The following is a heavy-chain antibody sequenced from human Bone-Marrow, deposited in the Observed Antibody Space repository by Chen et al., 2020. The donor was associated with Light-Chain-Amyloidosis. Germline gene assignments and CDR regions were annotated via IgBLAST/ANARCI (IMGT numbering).Heavy chain of an antibody. CDR1: GYTFTSFD. D-gene: IGHD3-10*01. CDR3: TRTLVRGEFGMDV. Sequence: QVQLVQSGAEVKKPGASVKVSCKASGYTFTSFDINWVRQATGQGLECMGWINPNRGNRGYAQKFQGRVTMTTDTSISTAYMELSSLRPDDTAVYYCTRTLVRGEFGMDVWGQGTSVTVSS. CDR2: INPNRGNR. J-gene: IGHJ6*02. V-gene: IGHV1-8*01.